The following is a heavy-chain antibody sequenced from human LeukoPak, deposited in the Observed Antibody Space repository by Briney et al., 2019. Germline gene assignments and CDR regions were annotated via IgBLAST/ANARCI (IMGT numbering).Heavy chain of an antibody. CDR1: GFTFDDYA. Sequence: PGGSLRLSCAASGFTFDDYAMHWVRQAPGKGLEWVSDISWNSGTIGYADSVKGRFTISRDNAKNSLYLQMNSLRAEDTALYYCAKVFHDYGDYVQGFYYFDYWGRGTLVTVSS. V-gene: IGHV3-9*01. D-gene: IGHD4-17*01. J-gene: IGHJ4*02. CDR3: AKVFHDYGDYVQGFYYFDY. CDR2: ISWNSGTI.